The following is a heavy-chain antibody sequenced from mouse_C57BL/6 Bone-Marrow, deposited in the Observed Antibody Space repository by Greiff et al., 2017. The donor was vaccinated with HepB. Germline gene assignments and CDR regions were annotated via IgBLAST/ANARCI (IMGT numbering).Heavy chain of an antibody. D-gene: IGHD1-1*01. CDR1: GFTFSSYA. CDR3: TREATVPPWFAY. Sequence: DVHLVESGEGLVKPGGSLKLSCAASGFTFSSYAMSWVRQTPEKRLEWVAYISSGGDYIYYADTVKGRFTISRDNARNTLYLQMSSLKSEDTAMYYCTREATVPPWFAYWGQGTLVTVSA. J-gene: IGHJ3*01. V-gene: IGHV5-9-1*02. CDR2: ISSGGDYI.